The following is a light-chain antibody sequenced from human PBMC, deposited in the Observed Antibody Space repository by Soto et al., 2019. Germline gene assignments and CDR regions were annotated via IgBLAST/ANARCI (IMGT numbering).Light chain of an antibody. CDR1: QSVSSN. J-gene: IGKJ1*01. Sequence: TQSEATLSVCPGGRATLSCRASQSVSSNLAWYQQKPGQAPRLLIYGASTRATGIPDRFSGSGSGTDFTLTISRLEPEDFAVYFCQQYGTSPRTFGQGTKVDIK. CDR2: GAS. V-gene: IGKV3-20*01. CDR3: QQYGTSPRT.